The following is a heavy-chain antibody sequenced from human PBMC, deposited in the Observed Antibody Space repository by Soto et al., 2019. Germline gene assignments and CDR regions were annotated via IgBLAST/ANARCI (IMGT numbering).Heavy chain of an antibody. CDR3: AKPATGWFSAFDL. V-gene: IGHV3-23*01. Sequence: EVQLLESVGGLVQPGGSLRLSCAASGFTFSSYAMSWVRQAPGKGLEWVSAISGSGGTTYYADSVKGRFTFSRDNSKNTLYLQMNSLRAEDTAVYYCAKPATGWFSAFDLWGQGTMVTVSS. CDR2: ISGSGGTT. J-gene: IGHJ3*01. CDR1: GFTFSSYA. D-gene: IGHD6-19*01.